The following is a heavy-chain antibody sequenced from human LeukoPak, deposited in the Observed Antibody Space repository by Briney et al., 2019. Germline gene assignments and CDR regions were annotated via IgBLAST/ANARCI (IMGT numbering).Heavy chain of an antibody. J-gene: IGHJ4*02. CDR1: GYTFTGYY. Sequence: ASVKVSCKASGYTFTGYYVHWVRQAPGQGLEWMGWLNPNSGDTNYAQKFQGRVTMTRDTSISTAYMELSRLRSDDTAVYYCAREGIAAAGGPYFDYWGQGTLVTVSS. CDR3: AREGIAAAGGPYFDY. CDR2: LNPNSGDT. V-gene: IGHV1-2*02. D-gene: IGHD6-13*01.